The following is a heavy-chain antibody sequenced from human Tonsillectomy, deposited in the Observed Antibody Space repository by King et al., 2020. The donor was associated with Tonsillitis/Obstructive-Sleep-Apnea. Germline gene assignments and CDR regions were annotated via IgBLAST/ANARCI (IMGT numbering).Heavy chain of an antibody. V-gene: IGHV3-66*01. CDR2: IYSDGST. CDR1: GFPVSSTS. Sequence: QLVQSGGGLVPPGGSLSVSCAASGFPVSSTSMSWVRQAPGKGLEWVSVIYSDGSTYYADSVKGRFTISRDNSKNTLYLQMNSLRAEDPAGEDCARAPRGGGNGGDPGGQGTRVTVDS. CDR3: ARAPRGGGNGGDP. J-gene: IGHJ5*02. D-gene: IGHD7-27*01.